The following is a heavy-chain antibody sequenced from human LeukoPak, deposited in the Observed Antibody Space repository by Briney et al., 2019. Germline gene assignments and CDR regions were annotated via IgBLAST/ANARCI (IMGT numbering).Heavy chain of an antibody. J-gene: IGHJ4*02. D-gene: IGHD3-22*01. Sequence: ASVKVSCKASGYTLTGYYMHWVRQAPGQGLEWMGRINPNSGGTNYAQKFQGRVTMTRDTSISTAYMELSRLRSDDTAVYYCARLYYDSSGYYSDYWGQGTLVTVPS. CDR3: ARLYYDSSGYYSDY. V-gene: IGHV1-2*06. CDR2: INPNSGGT. CDR1: GYTLTGYY.